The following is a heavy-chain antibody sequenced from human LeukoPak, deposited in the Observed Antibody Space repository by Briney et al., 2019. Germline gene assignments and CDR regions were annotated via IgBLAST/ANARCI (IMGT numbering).Heavy chain of an antibody. J-gene: IGHJ4*02. V-gene: IGHV4-61*08. CDR2: IYYSGST. CDR3: ARGGYGGASPFDY. Sequence: PSETLSLTCTVSGGSISSGGYYWSWIRQHPGKGLEWIGYIYYSGSTNYNPSLKSRVTISVDTSKNQFSLKVSSVTAADTAVYYCARGGYGGASPFDYWGQGTLVTVSS. D-gene: IGHD4-23*01. CDR1: GGSISSGGYY.